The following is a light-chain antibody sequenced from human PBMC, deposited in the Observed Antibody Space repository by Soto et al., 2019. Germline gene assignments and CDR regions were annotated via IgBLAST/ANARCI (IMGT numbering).Light chain of an antibody. V-gene: IGLV1-40*01. CDR1: SSNIGAYYD. Sequence: QSVLTQPPSVSGAPGQRVTISCTGSSSNIGAYYDVHWYQQVPGTAPKLLIFSNTNRPSGVPDRFSGSKSDTSASLAITGLQAEDEADYYCQSYDTSLRDYVFGTGTKVTVL. CDR3: QSYDTSLRDYV. CDR2: SNT. J-gene: IGLJ1*01.